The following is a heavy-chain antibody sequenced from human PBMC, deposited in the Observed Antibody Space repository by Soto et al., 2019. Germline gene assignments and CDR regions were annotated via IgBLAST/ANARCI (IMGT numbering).Heavy chain of an antibody. D-gene: IGHD2-2*01. CDR1: GGTFSSYA. CDR2: IIPIFGTA. J-gene: IGHJ6*02. V-gene: IGHV1-69*01. Sequence: QVQLVQSRAEVKKPGSSVKVSCKASGGTFSSYAISWVRQAPGQGLEWMGGIIPIFGTANYAQKFQGRVTITADESTSTAYMELSSLRSEDTAVYYCARAVMVPAAMEYYYYGMDVWGQGTTVTVSS. CDR3: ARAVMVPAAMEYYYYGMDV.